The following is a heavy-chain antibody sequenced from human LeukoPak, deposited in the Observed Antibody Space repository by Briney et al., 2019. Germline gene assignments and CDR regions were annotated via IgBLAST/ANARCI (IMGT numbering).Heavy chain of an antibody. CDR2: ISYDGSNK. CDR3: AKARQLIAVLLWFGDTLDY. V-gene: IGHV3-30*18. D-gene: IGHD3-10*01. CDR1: GFTFSSYG. Sequence: GGSLRLSCGAPGFTFSSYGMHWVRQAPGKGLEWVAVISYDGSNKYYADSVKGRFTISRDNSKNTLYLQMNSLRAEDTAVYYCAKARQLIAVLLWFGDTLDYWGQGTLVTVSS. J-gene: IGHJ4*02.